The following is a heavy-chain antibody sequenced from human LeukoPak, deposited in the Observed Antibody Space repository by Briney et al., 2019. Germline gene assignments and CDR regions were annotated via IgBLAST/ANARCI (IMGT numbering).Heavy chain of an antibody. CDR2: IDNGYRT. CDR3: ARTVVSGTSDYFDY. V-gene: IGHV3-53*01. CDR1: EFTVSSNY. D-gene: IGHD2-21*01. J-gene: IGHJ4*02. Sequence: GGSLRLSCAASEFTVSSNYMSWVRQAPGKGLEWVSIIDNGYRTYYADSVKGRFTISRDNSKNTLYLQMNSLRAEDTAVYYCARTVVSGTSDYFDYWGKGTLVTVSS.